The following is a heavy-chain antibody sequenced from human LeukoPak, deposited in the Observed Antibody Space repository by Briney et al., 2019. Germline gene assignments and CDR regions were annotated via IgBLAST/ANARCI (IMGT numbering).Heavy chain of an antibody. CDR1: GGSISSSSFF. CDR2: IYYSGST. V-gene: IGHV4-39*01. D-gene: IGHD5-18*01. CDR3: VRRSRDTGMAGSDY. J-gene: IGHJ4*02. Sequence: SETLSLTCSVSGGSISSSSFFWDWIRQPPGKGLEWIGSIYYSGSTYYNSSLKSRVTISVDTSKNQFSLKLSSMTAADTAVYYCVRRSRDTGMAGSDYWGQGTLVTVSS.